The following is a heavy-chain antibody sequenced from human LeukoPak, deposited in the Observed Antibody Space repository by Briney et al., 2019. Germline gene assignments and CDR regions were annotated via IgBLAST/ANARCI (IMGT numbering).Heavy chain of an antibody. CDR3: ARVPGASGWPYYFDY. J-gene: IGHJ4*02. CDR1: GYTLTSYY. Sequence: ASVKVSYKASGYTLTSYYMHWVRQAPGQGLEWMGIINPSGGSTSYAQKFQGRVTMTRDTSTSTIYMELSSLRSEDTAVYYCARVPGASGWPYYFDYWGQGTLVTVSS. V-gene: IGHV1-46*01. D-gene: IGHD6-19*01. CDR2: INPSGGST.